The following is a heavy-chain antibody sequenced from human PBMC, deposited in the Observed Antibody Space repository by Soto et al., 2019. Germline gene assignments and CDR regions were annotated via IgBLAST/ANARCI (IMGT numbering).Heavy chain of an antibody. D-gene: IGHD2-2*01. CDR2: ISSSSSYI. CDR1: GFSFSSYS. J-gene: IGHJ4*02. CDR3: ARGEERVAMPSGY. V-gene: IGHV3-21*01. Sequence: PGGSLRLSCAASGFSFSSYSMNWVRQAPGKGLEWVSSISSSSSYIYYADSVKGRFTISRDNAKNSLYLQMNSLRAEDTAVYYCARGEERVAMPSGYWGQGTLVTVYS.